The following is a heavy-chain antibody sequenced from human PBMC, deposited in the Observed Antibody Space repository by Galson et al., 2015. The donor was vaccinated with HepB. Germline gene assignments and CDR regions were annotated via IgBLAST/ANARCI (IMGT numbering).Heavy chain of an antibody. D-gene: IGHD5-12*01. V-gene: IGHV3-30-3*01. CDR3: AREWQAFDI. CDR2: ISHDGINK. Sequence: SLRLSCAASGFIFSSCVMHWVRQAPGKGLEWVAVISHDGINKYYTDSVRGRLTISRDNSKSTLYLQMNSLRAEDTAVYYCAREWQAFDIWGQGTMVTVSS. CDR1: GFIFSSCV. J-gene: IGHJ3*02.